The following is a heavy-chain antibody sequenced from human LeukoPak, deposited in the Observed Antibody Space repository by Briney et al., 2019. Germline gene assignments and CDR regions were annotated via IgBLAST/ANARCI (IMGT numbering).Heavy chain of an antibody. CDR1: GFIFSSYW. Sequence: GGSLRLSCAASGFIFSSYWMHWVRQAPGKGLVWVSRINPDGSSTTYADSVKGRLTISRDNSKNTLYLQMNSLRVEDTAVYYCAKAQGSYYFDDWGQGTLVTVSS. CDR2: INPDGSST. V-gene: IGHV3-74*01. D-gene: IGHD1-26*01. CDR3: AKAQGSYYFDD. J-gene: IGHJ4*02.